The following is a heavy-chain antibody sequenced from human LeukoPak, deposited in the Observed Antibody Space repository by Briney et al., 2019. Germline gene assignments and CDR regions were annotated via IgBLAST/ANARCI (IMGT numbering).Heavy chain of an antibody. CDR2: IYPGDSAT. CDR1: GYSFTNYW. V-gene: IGHV5-51*01. CDR3: ARGGYCSTSTCSFDY. D-gene: IGHD2-2*01. Sequence: GESLKISCKGSGYSFTNYWIGWVRQMPGKGLEWMGIIYPGDSATTYSPSFQGQVTISADKSISTAYLQWSSLKASDSAMYYCARGGYCSTSTCSFDYWGQGTLVTVSS. J-gene: IGHJ4*02.